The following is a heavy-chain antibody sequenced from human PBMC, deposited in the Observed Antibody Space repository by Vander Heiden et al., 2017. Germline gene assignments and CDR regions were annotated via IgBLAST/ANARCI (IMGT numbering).Heavy chain of an antibody. J-gene: IGHJ2*01. CDR3: ARVSCGGDCYLGYWYFDL. Sequence: QVQLVQSGAEVKKPGSSVTVSCKASGGTFSSYAISWVRQAPGQGLEWMGGIIPIFGTANYAQKFQGRVTITADESTSTAYMELSSLRSEDTAVYYCARVSCGGDCYLGYWYFDLWGRGTLVTVSS. D-gene: IGHD2-21*02. CDR2: IIPIFGTA. CDR1: GGTFSSYA. V-gene: IGHV1-69*01.